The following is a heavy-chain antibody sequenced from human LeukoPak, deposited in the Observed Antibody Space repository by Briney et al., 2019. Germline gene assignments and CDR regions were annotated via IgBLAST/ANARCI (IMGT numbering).Heavy chain of an antibody. CDR1: GYSFSNYW. Sequence: GESLKISCEGSGYSFSNYWIGWVRQMPGKGLEWMGTIYPGDSNTKYNPSFQGQVTISADKSVSTAYLQWSSLKASDTAMYYCARRGGLDYWGQGTLVTVSS. D-gene: IGHD3-10*01. J-gene: IGHJ4*02. CDR2: IYPGDSNT. CDR3: ARRGGLDY. V-gene: IGHV5-51*01.